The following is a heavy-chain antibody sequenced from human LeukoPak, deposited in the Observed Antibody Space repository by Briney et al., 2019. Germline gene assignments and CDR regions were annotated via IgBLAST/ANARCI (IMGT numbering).Heavy chain of an antibody. Sequence: GGSLRLSCAASGFTFSNYAMSWARQAPGKGLEWVSAISGSGGSTYYADSVKGRFTISRDNSKNTLYLQMNSLRAEDTAVYYCAREPYDSSGYRDAFDIWGQGTMVTVSS. D-gene: IGHD3-22*01. CDR3: AREPYDSSGYRDAFDI. CDR2: ISGSGGST. J-gene: IGHJ3*02. V-gene: IGHV3-23*01. CDR1: GFTFSNYA.